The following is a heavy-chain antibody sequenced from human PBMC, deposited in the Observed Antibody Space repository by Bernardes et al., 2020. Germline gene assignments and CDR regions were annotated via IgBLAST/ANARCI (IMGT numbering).Heavy chain of an antibody. CDR1: GGSISSSSYY. D-gene: IGHD2-21*01. V-gene: IGHV4-39*01. J-gene: IGHJ6*04. CDR3: ASRMSIGDYYYGMDV. CDR2: IYYSGST. Sequence: SDPLSLTCTVSGGSISSSSYYWGWLRQPPGKGLEWIGSIYYSGSTYYNPSLKSRVTISVDTSKNQFSLKLSSVTAADTAVYYCASRMSIGDYYYGMDVWGKGTTVTVSS.